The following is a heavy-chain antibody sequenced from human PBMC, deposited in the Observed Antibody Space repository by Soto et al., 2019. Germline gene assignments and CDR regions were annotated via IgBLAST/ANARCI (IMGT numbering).Heavy chain of an antibody. CDR2: IDWDDDK. Sequence: SGPKLVNPTQTLTLTCTFSGFSLSTSGICVSWIRQPPGKALEWLALIDWDDDKYYSTSLKTSLTISKDTSKNQVVLTMTNMDPVDTATYYCARYYGSGSTLAHFDYWGQGTLVTGS. V-gene: IGHV2-70*01. CDR3: ARYYGSGSTLAHFDY. D-gene: IGHD3-10*01. CDR1: GFSLSTSGIC. J-gene: IGHJ4*02.